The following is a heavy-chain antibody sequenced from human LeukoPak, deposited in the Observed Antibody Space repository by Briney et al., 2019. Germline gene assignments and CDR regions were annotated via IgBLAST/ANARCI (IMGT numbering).Heavy chain of an antibody. Sequence: ETLSLTCTVSGGSISSSSYYWGWIRQPPGKGLEWISSISGSGGSTYYADSVKGRFTISRDNSKNTLYLQMNSLRADDTAVYYCANGGGYSSGWYYWGQGTLVTVSS. J-gene: IGHJ4*02. V-gene: IGHV3-23*01. D-gene: IGHD6-19*01. CDR1: GGSISSSSYY. CDR2: ISGSGGST. CDR3: ANGGGYSSGWYY.